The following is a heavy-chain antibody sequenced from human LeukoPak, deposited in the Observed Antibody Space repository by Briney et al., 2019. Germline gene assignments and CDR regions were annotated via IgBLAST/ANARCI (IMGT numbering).Heavy chain of an antibody. V-gene: IGHV1-69*13. CDR1: GGTFRSYA. CDR3: ARDVRHRYCSSSSCYWGWLDP. J-gene: IGHJ5*02. Sequence: SVKVSCTASGGTFRSYAITWVRQAPGQGLEWMGGIIPIFGTANYARKFQDRVTITADESTSTAYMELSSLRSEDTAVYYCARDVRHRYCSSSSCYWGWLDPWGQGTLVTVSS. CDR2: IIPIFGTA. D-gene: IGHD2-2*01.